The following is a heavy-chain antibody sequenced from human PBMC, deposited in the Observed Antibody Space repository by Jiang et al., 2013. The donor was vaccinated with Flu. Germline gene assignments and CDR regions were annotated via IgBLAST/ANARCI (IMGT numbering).Heavy chain of an antibody. CDR1: GFSLSTSGVG. V-gene: IGHV2-5*02. J-gene: IGHJ4*02. CDR2: IYWDDDK. Sequence: TCTFSGFSLSTSGVGVGWIRQPPGEALEWLALIYWDDDKRYSPSLKSRLTITKDTSKNQVVLTMTNMDPVDTATYYCARTTIAAAGIIFDYWGQGTLVTVSS. CDR3: ARTTIAAAGIIFDY. D-gene: IGHD6-13*01.